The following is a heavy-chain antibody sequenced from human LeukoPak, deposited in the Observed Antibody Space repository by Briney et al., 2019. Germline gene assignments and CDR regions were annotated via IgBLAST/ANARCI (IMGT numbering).Heavy chain of an antibody. D-gene: IGHD3-22*01. CDR3: ARVRSGSRGPFDY. Sequence: SGGSLRLSCAASGFTFSSYWMSWVRPAPGRGLEWVANIKQDGSEKYYVDSVKGRFTISRDNAKNLLYLQMNSLRAEDTAVYYCARVRSGSRGPFDYWGQGTLVTVSS. V-gene: IGHV3-7*01. CDR2: IKQDGSEK. J-gene: IGHJ4*02. CDR1: GFTFSSYW.